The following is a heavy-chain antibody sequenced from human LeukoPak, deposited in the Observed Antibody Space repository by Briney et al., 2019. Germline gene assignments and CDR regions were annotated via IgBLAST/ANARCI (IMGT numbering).Heavy chain of an antibody. CDR3: ARVNLWMTTVTTGLGWFDP. Sequence: ASVKVSCKASGYTFTGYYMHWVRQAPGQGLEWMGWINPNSGGTNYAQKFQGRVTMTRDTSISTAYMELSRLRSDDTAVYYCARVNLWMTTVTTGLGWFDPWGQGTLVTVSS. V-gene: IGHV1-2*02. D-gene: IGHD4-17*01. CDR1: GYTFTGYY. CDR2: INPNSGGT. J-gene: IGHJ5*02.